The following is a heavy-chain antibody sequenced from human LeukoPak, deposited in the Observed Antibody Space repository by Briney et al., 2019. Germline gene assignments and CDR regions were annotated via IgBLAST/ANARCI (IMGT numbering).Heavy chain of an antibody. CDR2: INAGNGNT. J-gene: IGHJ3*01. V-gene: IGHV1-3*01. D-gene: IGHD3-22*01. Sequence: ASVKVSCKASGYTFTSYAMHWVRQAPGQRLEWMGWINAGNGNTKYSQKFQGRVTITRDTSASTAYMELSSLRSEDTAVYYCARVPYYYDSSGYRFDVWAKGQWSPSLQ. CDR1: GYTFTSYA. CDR3: ARVPYYYDSSGYRFDV.